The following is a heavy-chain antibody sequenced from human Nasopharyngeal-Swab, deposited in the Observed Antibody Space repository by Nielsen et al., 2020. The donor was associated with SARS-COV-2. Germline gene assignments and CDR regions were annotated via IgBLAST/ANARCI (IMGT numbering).Heavy chain of an antibody. Sequence: GESLKISCAASGFTVSSNYMSWVRQAPGKGLEGVSVIYSGGNTNYADSVKGRFTISRDNSKNTLYLQMNSLRAEDTAVYYCARGAITMVRGVIGTNAFDIWGQGTMVTVSS. J-gene: IGHJ3*02. CDR1: GFTVSSNY. CDR2: IYSGGNT. D-gene: IGHD3-10*01. CDR3: ARGAITMVRGVIGTNAFDI. V-gene: IGHV3-53*01.